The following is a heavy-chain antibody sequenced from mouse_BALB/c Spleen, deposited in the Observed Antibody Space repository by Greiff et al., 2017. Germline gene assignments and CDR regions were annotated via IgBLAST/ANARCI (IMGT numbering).Heavy chain of an antibody. D-gene: IGHD2-1*01. V-gene: IGHV4-1*02. CDR3: ARSRYGNYAMDY. CDR1: GFDFSRYW. J-gene: IGHJ4*01. CDR2: INPDSSTI. Sequence: EVQLQQSGGGLVQPGGSLKLSCAASGFDFSRYWMSWVRQAPGKGLEWIGEINPDSSTINYTPSLKDKFIISRDNAKNTLYLQMSKVRSEDTALYYCARSRYGNYAMDYWGQGTSVTVSS.